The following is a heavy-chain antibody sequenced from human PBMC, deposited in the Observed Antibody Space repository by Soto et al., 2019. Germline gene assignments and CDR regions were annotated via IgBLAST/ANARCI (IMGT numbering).Heavy chain of an antibody. D-gene: IGHD2-21*01. J-gene: IGHJ4*02. V-gene: IGHV3-48*02. CDR2: ISPSGRAI. CDR1: GFTFSSYS. CDR3: ARDRVYSFDY. Sequence: EVQLVESGGGLVQPGGSLRLSCAASGFTFSSYSMNWVRQAPGKGLEWVSYISPSGRAIYYADSMKGRFTISRDNAKNSLYLQMNSLRDEDTAVYYCARDRVYSFDYWGQGTLVTVSS.